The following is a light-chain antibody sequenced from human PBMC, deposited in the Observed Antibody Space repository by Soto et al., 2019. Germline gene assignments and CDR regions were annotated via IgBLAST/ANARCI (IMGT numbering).Light chain of an antibody. CDR1: KNVAGH. CDR3: HQYNNWLALT. Sequence: EIVLTQSHGTLSFSPLEGATLXFRATKNVAGHLAWYQQKPGQAPRLLIYDASTRATGIPVRFRGSGSGTEFTLTISSLQSEDSAVYYCHQYNNWLALTFGGGTKVDNK. J-gene: IGKJ4*01. CDR2: DAS. V-gene: IGKV3-15*01.